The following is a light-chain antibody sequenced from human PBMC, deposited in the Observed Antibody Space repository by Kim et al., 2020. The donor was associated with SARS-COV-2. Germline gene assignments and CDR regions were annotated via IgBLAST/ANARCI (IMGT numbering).Light chain of an antibody. CDR3: QQVNSFPLVT. Sequence: SVGDRDTITCRASQDIGGYLAWYQQKPGSAPKLLIYAASTLQSGVPSRFSGRGSGTDFTLTISSLQPEDLATYFCQQVNSFPLVTFGQGTRLEIK. V-gene: IGKV1-9*01. CDR2: AAS. CDR1: QDIGGY. J-gene: IGKJ5*01.